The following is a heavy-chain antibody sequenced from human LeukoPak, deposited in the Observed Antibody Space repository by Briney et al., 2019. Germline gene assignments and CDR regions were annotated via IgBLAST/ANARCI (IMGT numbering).Heavy chain of an antibody. V-gene: IGHV4-59*01. CDR3: ARQQLSQLYYFDN. CDR2: IYYTGST. D-gene: IGHD6-13*01. Sequence: SETLSLTCTVTGGSISSYYWSWIRQPPGKGLEWIGYIYYTGSTNYNPSLKSRVAISVDTSKNQFSLKLSSVTAADTAVYYCARQQLSQLYYFDNWGQGTLVTVSS. CDR1: GGSISSYY. J-gene: IGHJ4*02.